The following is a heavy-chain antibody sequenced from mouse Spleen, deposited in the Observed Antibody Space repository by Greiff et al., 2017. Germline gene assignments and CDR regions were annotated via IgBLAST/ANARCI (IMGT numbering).Heavy chain of an antibody. J-gene: IGHJ3*01. Sequence: EVQLQQSGPELVKPGASVKISCKASGYSFTGYYMNWVKQSPEKSLEWIGEINPSTGGTTYNQKFKAKATLTVDKSSSTAYMQLKSLTSEDSAVYYCARGYGRFAYWGQGTLVTVSA. V-gene: IGHV1-42*01. CDR3: ARGYGRFAY. CDR1: GYSFTGYY. CDR2: INPSTGGT. D-gene: IGHD2-10*02.